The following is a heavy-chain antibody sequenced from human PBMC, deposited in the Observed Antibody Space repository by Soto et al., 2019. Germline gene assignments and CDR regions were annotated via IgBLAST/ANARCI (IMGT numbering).Heavy chain of an antibody. CDR3: ASSERYFDWLFLTGAFDS. CDR1: GYTFTYRY. CDR2: ITPFNGNT. Sequence: QMQLVQSGAEVKKTGSSVKVSCKASGYTFTYRYLHWVRQAPGQALEWMVWITPFNGNTNYAQKFQDRVPLTRDWSMRTPYMELSSLRSENTAMYYCASSERYFDWLFLTGAFDSWGQGTMVVVSS. V-gene: IGHV1-45*02. J-gene: IGHJ3*02. D-gene: IGHD3-9*01.